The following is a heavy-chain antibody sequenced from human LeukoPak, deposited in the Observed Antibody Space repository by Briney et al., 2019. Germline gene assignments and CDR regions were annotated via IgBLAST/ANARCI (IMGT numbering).Heavy chain of an antibody. CDR1: GFTFSGYW. CDR2: IKQDGYEK. D-gene: IGHD1-26*01. Sequence: RGSLRLSCAASGFTFSGYWMSWVRQTPEKGLEWVANIKQDGYEKYYVDSVRGRFTISTDNAKNSLYLQMNSLRADDTAIYYCARDKIVGPTTLDYWGQGTLVTVSS. CDR3: ARDKIVGPTTLDY. V-gene: IGHV3-7*01. J-gene: IGHJ4*02.